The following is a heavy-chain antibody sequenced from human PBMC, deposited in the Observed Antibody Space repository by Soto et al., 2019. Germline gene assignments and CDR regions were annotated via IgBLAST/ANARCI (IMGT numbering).Heavy chain of an antibody. CDR3: AKSTLVVVVIHEFDY. D-gene: IGHD3-22*01. Sequence: VGSLRLSCAASGFTFSHYAISWVRQAPGKGLEWVSGISGSGDSPYYADSVKGRFTISRDNSQNTLYLQMNSLRAEDTAVYCCAKSTLVVVVIHEFDYWGQGTAVTVSS. V-gene: IGHV3-23*01. CDR1: GFTFSHYA. CDR2: ISGSGDSP. J-gene: IGHJ4*02.